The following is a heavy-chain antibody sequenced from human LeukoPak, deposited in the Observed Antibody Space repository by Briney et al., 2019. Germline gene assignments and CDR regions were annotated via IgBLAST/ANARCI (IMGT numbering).Heavy chain of an antibody. J-gene: IGHJ4*02. CDR1: GFIFSSYA. V-gene: IGHV3-23*01. Sequence: GGSLRLSCAASGFIFSSYAMSWARQAPGKGLEWVSDISGSGGNTYYADSVKGRFTISRDNSKNTLSLQMNSLRAEDTAVYYCAKGYDFLDYWGQGTLVTVSS. CDR3: AKGYDFLDY. D-gene: IGHD3-3*01. CDR2: ISGSGGNT.